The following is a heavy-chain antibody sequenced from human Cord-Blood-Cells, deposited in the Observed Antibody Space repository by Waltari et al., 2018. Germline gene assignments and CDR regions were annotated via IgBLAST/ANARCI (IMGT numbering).Heavy chain of an antibody. Sequence: QLQLQESGPGLVKPSETLSLTCTVSGGSISSRSYYWGWIRPPPGKGLEWIGSIYYSGSTYYNPSLKSRVTISVDTSKNQFSLKLSSVTAADTAVYYCASGIAAAGTEYFQHWGQGTLVTVSS. CDR3: ASGIAAAGTEYFQH. J-gene: IGHJ1*01. CDR1: GGSISSRSYY. V-gene: IGHV4-39*01. D-gene: IGHD6-13*01. CDR2: IYYSGST.